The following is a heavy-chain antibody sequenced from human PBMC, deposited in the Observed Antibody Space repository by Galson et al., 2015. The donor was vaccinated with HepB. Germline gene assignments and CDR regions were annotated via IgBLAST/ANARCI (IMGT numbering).Heavy chain of an antibody. CDR3: VKDQAGEFYYFDY. Sequence: LRLSCAASGFIFSNYGLHWVRQAPGRGLEYLAAISNNGHITSYADSLKGRFTISRDNSKNTMFLQMSSLTTEDTAVYYCVKDQAGEFYYFDYWGQGTLVTVSS. J-gene: IGHJ4*02. CDR1: GFIFSNYG. V-gene: IGHV3-64D*09. CDR2: ISNNGHIT. D-gene: IGHD2/OR15-2a*01.